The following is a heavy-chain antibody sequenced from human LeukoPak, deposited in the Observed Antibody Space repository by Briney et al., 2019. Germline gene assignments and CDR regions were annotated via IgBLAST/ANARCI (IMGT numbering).Heavy chain of an antibody. Sequence: ASVKVSCKASGGTFSSYAISWVRQAPGQGLEWMGGIIPIFGTANYAQKFQGRVTITADKSTSTAYMELSSLRSEDTAVYYCARRTLDCSSTSCSYYFDYWGQGTLVTVPS. V-gene: IGHV1-69*06. CDR3: ARRTLDCSSTSCSYYFDY. CDR1: GGTFSSYA. D-gene: IGHD2-2*01. J-gene: IGHJ4*02. CDR2: IIPIFGTA.